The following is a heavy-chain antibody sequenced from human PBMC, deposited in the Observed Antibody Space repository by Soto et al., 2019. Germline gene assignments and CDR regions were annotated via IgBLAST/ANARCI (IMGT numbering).Heavy chain of an antibody. CDR1: GFDFGDYS. J-gene: IGHJ4*02. D-gene: IGHD6-13*01. CDR3: VRPYYSISWFPFDR. CDR2: IDSSDGTT. V-gene: IGHV3-11*01. Sequence: GGSLRLFCTGSGFDFGDYSMSWIRQAPGKGLEWVSYIDSSDGTTYYTDSVKGRFTISRDNAKKTVYLQMRSLRVEDTALYYCVRPYYSISWFPFDRRGQGTLVTVSS.